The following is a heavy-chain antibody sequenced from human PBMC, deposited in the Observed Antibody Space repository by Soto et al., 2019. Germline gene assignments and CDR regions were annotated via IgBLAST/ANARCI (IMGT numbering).Heavy chain of an antibody. J-gene: IGHJ4*02. V-gene: IGHV3-13*04. D-gene: IGHD3-10*01. Sequence: EVQLVESGGGLVQPGGSLRLSCAASGFTLSRYDMQWVRQATGKGLEWVSAIGTAGDTYYAGSVKGRFTISRENAKNSLYLQMNSLRAGDTAVYYCARAGSGRSFDYWGQGTLVTVSS. CDR3: ARAGSGRSFDY. CDR2: IGTAGDT. CDR1: GFTLSRYD.